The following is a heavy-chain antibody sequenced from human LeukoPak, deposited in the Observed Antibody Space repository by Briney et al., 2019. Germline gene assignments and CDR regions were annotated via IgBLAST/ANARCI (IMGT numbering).Heavy chain of an antibody. V-gene: IGHV4-4*02. D-gene: IGHD6-6*01. Sequence: SETLSLTCAVSGGSISSSNWWSWVRQPPGKGLEWIGEIYHSGSTNYNPSLKSRVTISVDTSKNQFSLKLSSVTAADTAVYYCARLDSSSSRDYWGQGTLVTVSS. CDR2: IYHSGST. J-gene: IGHJ4*02. CDR1: GGSISSSNW. CDR3: ARLDSSSSRDY.